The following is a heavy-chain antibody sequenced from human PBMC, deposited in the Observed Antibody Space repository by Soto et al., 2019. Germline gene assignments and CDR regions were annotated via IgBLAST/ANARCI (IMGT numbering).Heavy chain of an antibody. V-gene: IGHV1-69*01. CDR1: GGTFSSYA. D-gene: IGHD6-6*01. CDR3: ARDLSTYSSSLGGGYYYYGMDV. CDR2: IIPIFGTA. Sequence: QVQLVQSGAEVKKPGSSVKVSCKASGGTFSSYAISWVRQAPGQGLEWMGGIIPIFGTANYAQKFQGRVTITADESSSTAYMELSSLRSEDTAVYYCARDLSTYSSSLGGGYYYYGMDVWGQGTTVTVSS. J-gene: IGHJ6*02.